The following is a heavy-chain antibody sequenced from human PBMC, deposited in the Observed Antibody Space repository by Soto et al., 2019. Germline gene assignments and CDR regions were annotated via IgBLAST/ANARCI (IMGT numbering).Heavy chain of an antibody. V-gene: IGHV3-23*01. CDR3: AKDNEVYADSAGYFDY. Sequence: EVQLLESGGGSEQPGGSLRLSCAASGFTFSNFAMGWVRQAPGKGLEWVSTISGSGSTTYYADSVKARFTISIDNSRNTVFLQMRSLRAEDTAVYFCAKDNEVYADSAGYFDYWGQGARVTVSS. CDR2: ISGSGSTT. D-gene: IGHD4-17*01. CDR1: GFTFSNFA. J-gene: IGHJ4*02.